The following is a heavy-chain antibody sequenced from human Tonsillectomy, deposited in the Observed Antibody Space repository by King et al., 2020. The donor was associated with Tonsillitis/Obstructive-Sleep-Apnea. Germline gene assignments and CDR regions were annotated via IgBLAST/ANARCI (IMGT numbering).Heavy chain of an antibody. V-gene: IGHV3-30*04. CDR1: GFTFSSYA. CDR2: ISYDGSKK. Sequence: QVQLVESGGGAVQPGRSLRLSCAASGFTFSSYAMHWVRQALGKGLEWVAVISYDGSKKYYADSVKGRFTISRDKSKNTLYLQMNSLRAEDTAVYYCARGGRFLEWLLKNWFDPWGQGTLVTVSS. D-gene: IGHD3-3*01. J-gene: IGHJ5*02. CDR3: ARGGRFLEWLLKNWFDP.